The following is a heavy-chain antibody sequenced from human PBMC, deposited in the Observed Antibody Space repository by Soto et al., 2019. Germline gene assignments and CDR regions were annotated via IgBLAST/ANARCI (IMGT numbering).Heavy chain of an antibody. V-gene: IGHV4-39*07. Sequence: SETLSLTCTVSGGSGSSSSYYWGWVRQPPGKGLEWIGSVYYSGSTYYNPSLESRVTISVDKSKNQFSLKLSSVTAADTAVYYCASSFGEDFWSGHPYYYGMDVWGQGTTVTVSS. CDR1: GGSGSSSSYY. CDR2: VYYSGST. CDR3: ASSFGEDFWSGHPYYYGMDV. J-gene: IGHJ6*02. D-gene: IGHD3-3*01.